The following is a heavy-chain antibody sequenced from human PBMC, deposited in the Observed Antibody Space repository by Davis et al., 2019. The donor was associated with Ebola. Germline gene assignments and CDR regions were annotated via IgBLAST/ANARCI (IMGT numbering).Heavy chain of an antibody. CDR1: GYTFTSYY. Sequence: AASVKVSCKASGYTFTSYYMHWVRQAPGQGLEWMGIINPSGGSTSYAQKFQGRVTMTRDTSTSTVYMGLSSLRSEDTAVYYCTTSGDLHGDDYWGQGTLVTVSS. D-gene: IGHD3-10*01. V-gene: IGHV1-46*01. CDR3: TTSGDLHGDDY. J-gene: IGHJ4*02. CDR2: INPSGGST.